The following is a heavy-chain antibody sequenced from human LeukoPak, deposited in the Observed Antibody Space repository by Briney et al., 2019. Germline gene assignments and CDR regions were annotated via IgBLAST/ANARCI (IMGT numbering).Heavy chain of an antibody. D-gene: IGHD4-11*01. CDR3: ARGGDDYSNYSHLYYYYYYMDV. CDR1: GGSISSYY. V-gene: IGHV4-59*01. J-gene: IGHJ6*03. CDR2: IYYSGST. Sequence: SETLSLTCTVSGGSISSYYWSWIRQPPGKGLEWIGYIYYSGSTNYNPSLKSRVTISVDTSKNQFSLKLSSVTAADTAVYYCARGGDDYSNYSHLYYYYYYMDVWGKGTTVTVSS.